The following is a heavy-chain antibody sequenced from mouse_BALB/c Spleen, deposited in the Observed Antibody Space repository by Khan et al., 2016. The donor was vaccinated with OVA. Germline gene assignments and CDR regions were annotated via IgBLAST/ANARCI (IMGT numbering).Heavy chain of an antibody. CDR3: ARGGLRGVALDY. CDR2: IYPGDGST. CDR1: GYTFTAYD. J-gene: IGHJ4*01. D-gene: IGHD2-4*01. V-gene: IGHV1S56*01. Sequence: QVQLKQSGPELVKPGALLKISCKASGYTFTAYDINWVKQRPGQGLEWIGWIYPGDGSTKYNDNFKGNAIMTADNSSTTDYMQLSSLTSEKSAVYFCARGGLRGVALDYWGQGTSVSVSS.